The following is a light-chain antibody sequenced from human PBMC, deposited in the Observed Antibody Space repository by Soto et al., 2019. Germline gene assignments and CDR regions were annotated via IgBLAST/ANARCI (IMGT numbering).Light chain of an antibody. J-gene: IGLJ1*01. CDR1: SSDVGAFNY. CDR2: EIN. CDR3: SSDAGRNISV. Sequence: QSVLTQPPSASGAPGQSITISCTGTSSDVGAFNYVSWYQQHPGKAPKLMIFEINKRPPGVPDRFSGSKSGNSASLTVSGLQTEDYADYYCSSDAGRNISVSGSGTKVTV. V-gene: IGLV2-8*01.